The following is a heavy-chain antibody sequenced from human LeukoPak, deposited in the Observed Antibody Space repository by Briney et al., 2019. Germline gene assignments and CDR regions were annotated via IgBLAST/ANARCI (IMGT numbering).Heavy chain of an antibody. V-gene: IGHV5-51*01. Sequence: AESLKISCKGSGYSFTSYCIGWVRQMPRKGLEWMVIIYPGDADTSYRPSFKGQVTISADNSRNTAYLQLSSLKASDTAMYYCARRGDRALYGDYVFDYWGQGTLVNVSS. CDR2: IYPGDADT. J-gene: IGHJ4*02. D-gene: IGHD4-17*01. CDR3: ARRGDRALYGDYVFDY. CDR1: GYSFTSYC.